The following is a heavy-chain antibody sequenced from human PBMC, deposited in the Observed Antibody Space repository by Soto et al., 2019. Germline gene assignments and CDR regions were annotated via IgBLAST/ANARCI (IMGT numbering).Heavy chain of an antibody. J-gene: IGHJ4*02. V-gene: IGHV4-30-4*01. CDR1: GGSISSGDYY. D-gene: IGHD3-16*01. Sequence: NPSETLSLTCTVSGGSISSGDYYWSWIRQPPGKGLEWIGYIHYSGSAYFNPSLTSRVTISVDTSKNQFSLKLSSVTAADTAVYYCARGGRLGELRRFGYWGQGTLVTVSS. CDR3: ARGGRLGELRRFGY. CDR2: IHYSGSA.